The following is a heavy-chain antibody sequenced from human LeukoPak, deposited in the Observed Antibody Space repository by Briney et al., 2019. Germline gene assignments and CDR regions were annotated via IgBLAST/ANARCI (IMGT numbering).Heavy chain of an antibody. J-gene: IGHJ4*02. Sequence: GGSLRLSCAASGFTFSSYAMHWVRQAPGKGLEWVAVISYDGSNKYYADSVKGRFTISRDNSKNTLYLQMNSLRAEDTAVYYFARESPYYSYSGGSPPFDWGGGETVVTVSS. D-gene: IGHD3-22*01. V-gene: IGHV3-30*04. CDR2: ISYDGSNK. CDR1: GFTFSSYA. CDR3: ARESPYYSYSGGSPPFDW.